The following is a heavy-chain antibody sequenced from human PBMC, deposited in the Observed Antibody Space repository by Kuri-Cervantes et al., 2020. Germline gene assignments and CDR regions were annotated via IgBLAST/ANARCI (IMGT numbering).Heavy chain of an antibody. V-gene: IGHV4-38-2*02. D-gene: IGHD1-26*01. CDR2: IYHSGRT. J-gene: IGHJ4*02. CDR3: AGSLSGSRDY. CDR1: GYSISSGYC. Sequence: GSLRLSCTVSGYSISSGYCWGWIRQPPGKGLEWIGRIYHSGRTYFNPSLKSRVTISVDTSKNQFSLKLSSVTAADTAVYYCAGSLSGSRDYWGQGTLVTVSS.